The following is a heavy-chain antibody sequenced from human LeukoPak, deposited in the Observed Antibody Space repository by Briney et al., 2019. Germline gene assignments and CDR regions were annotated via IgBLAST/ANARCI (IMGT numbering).Heavy chain of an antibody. J-gene: IGHJ4*02. CDR1: GFTFSSYW. CDR3: ARVGYSAQVDY. D-gene: IGHD4-23*01. CDR2: INSDGSST. V-gene: IGHV3-74*01. Sequence: GGSLRLSCAASGFTFSSYWMHWVRQALGKGLGWVSRINSDGSSTSYADSVKGRFTISRDNAKNTLYLQMNSLRAEDTAVYYCARVGYSAQVDYWGQGTLVTVSS.